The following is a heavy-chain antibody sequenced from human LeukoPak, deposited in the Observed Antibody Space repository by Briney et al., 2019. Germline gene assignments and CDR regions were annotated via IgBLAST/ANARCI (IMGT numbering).Heavy chain of an antibody. V-gene: IGHV1-18*01. CDR1: GYTFTSYG. CDR3: ARGGSGSYYRYYFDY. Sequence: ASVKVSCKASGYTFTSYGISWVRQAPGQGLEWMGWISAYNGNTNYAQKLEGRVTMTTDTSTSTAYMELRSLRSDDTAVYYCARGGSGSYYRYYFDYWGQGTLVTVSS. D-gene: IGHD3-10*01. J-gene: IGHJ4*02. CDR2: ISAYNGNT.